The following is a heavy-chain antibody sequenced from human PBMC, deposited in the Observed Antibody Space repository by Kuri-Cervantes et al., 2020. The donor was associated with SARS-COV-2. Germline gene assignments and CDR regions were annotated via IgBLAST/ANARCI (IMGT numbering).Heavy chain of an antibody. J-gene: IGHJ4*02. CDR3: AGDNGSYQTD. Sequence: GESLKISCAASGFTVSSNYMSWVRQAPGKGLEWVSVIYSGGSTYYADSVKGRFTISRDNSKNTLYLQMNSLRAEDTAVNYCAGDNGSYQTDWGQGTLVTVSS. V-gene: IGHV3-53*05. D-gene: IGHD1-26*01. CDR1: GFTVSSNY. CDR2: IYSGGST.